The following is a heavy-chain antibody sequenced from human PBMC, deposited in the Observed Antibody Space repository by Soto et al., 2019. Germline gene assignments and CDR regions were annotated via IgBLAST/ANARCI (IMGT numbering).Heavy chain of an antibody. CDR1: GFTFSSYG. J-gene: IGHJ6*02. D-gene: IGHD3-22*01. CDR2: ISYDGSNK. Sequence: SGGSLRLSCAASGFTFSSYGMHWVRQAPGKGLEWVAVISYDGSNKYYADSVKGRFTISRDNSKNTLYLQMNSLRAEDTAVYYCANLVYYYDSSGPWDYYYGMDVWGQGTTVTVSS. CDR3: ANLVYYYDSSGPWDYYYGMDV. V-gene: IGHV3-30*18.